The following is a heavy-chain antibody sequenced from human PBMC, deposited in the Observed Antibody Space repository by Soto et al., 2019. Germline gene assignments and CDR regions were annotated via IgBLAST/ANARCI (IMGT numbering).Heavy chain of an antibody. CDR1: GGTFSSYA. D-gene: IGHD3-10*01. V-gene: IGHV1-69*01. J-gene: IGHJ5*02. CDR3: ARVVSLDYYGSGSYYTPNWFDP. CDR2: IIPIFGTA. Sequence: QVQLVQSGAEVKKPGSSVKVSCKASGGTFSSYAISWVRQAPGQGLEWMGGIIPIFGTANYEQKFQGRVTITADESTSTADMERSSLRSEDTAVYYCARVVSLDYYGSGSYYTPNWFDPWGQGTLVTVSS.